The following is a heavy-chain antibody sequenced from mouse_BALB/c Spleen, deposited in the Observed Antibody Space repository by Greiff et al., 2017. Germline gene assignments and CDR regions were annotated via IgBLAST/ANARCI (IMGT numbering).Heavy chain of an antibody. CDR2: ISYSGST. Sequence: VQLKESGPGLVKPSQSLSLTCTVTGYSITSDYAWNWIRQFPGNKLEWMGYISYSGSTSYNPSLKSRISITRDTSKNQFFLQLNSVTTEDTATYYCATYLEGYAMDYWGQGTSVTVSS. D-gene: IGHD5-1*01. CDR1: GYSITSDYA. V-gene: IGHV3-2*02. J-gene: IGHJ4*01. CDR3: ATYLEGYAMDY.